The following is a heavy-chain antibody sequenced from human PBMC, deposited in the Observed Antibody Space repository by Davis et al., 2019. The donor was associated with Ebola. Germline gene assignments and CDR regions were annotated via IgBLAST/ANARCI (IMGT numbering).Heavy chain of an antibody. J-gene: IGHJ4*02. D-gene: IGHD6-19*01. CDR3: ARTGIAVAGADY. Sequence: AASVKVSCKASGYIFTNNYLHWMRQAPGQGLEWLGRITPNSGVTNYAQKFQGRVTMTRDTSINTAYMELNRLRSDDTAVYYCARTGIAVAGADYWGQGTLITVSS. V-gene: IGHV1-2*06. CDR1: GYIFTNNY. CDR2: ITPNSGVT.